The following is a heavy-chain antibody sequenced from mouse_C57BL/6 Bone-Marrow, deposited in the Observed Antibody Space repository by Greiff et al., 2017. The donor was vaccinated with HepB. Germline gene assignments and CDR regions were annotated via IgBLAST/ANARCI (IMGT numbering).Heavy chain of an antibody. J-gene: IGHJ4*01. Sequence: QVQLKESGAELAKPGASVKLSCKASGYTFTSYWMHWVKQRPGQGLEWIGYINPSSGYTKYNQKFKDKATFTADKSSSTAYMQLSSLTYEDSAVYYCARPKISYAMDYWGQGTSVTVSS. CDR2: INPSSGYT. V-gene: IGHV1-7*01. CDR1: GYTFTSYW. CDR3: ARPKISYAMDY.